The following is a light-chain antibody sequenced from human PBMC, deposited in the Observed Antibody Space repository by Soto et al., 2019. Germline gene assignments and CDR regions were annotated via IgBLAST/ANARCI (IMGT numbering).Light chain of an antibody. CDR2: AAS. Sequence: DIQLTQSPSFLSASVGDRVTITCRASQGISSYLGWYQQKPGKAPKLLISAASTLQSGVSSRFSGSGSGTEFTLTISSLQSEDFATYYCQQVKSYPVTFGGGTKVETK. V-gene: IGKV1-9*01. J-gene: IGKJ4*01. CDR1: QGISSY. CDR3: QQVKSYPVT.